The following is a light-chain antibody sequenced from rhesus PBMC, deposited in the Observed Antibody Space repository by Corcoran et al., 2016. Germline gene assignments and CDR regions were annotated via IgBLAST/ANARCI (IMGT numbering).Light chain of an antibody. V-gene: IGLV2S7*01. CDR1: SSDIDYYNY. J-gene: IGLJ6*01. Sequence: QSAPTQPPSVSGSPGQSITISCTGTSSDIDYYNYVSWYQQHPGKAPKLMIYGVSNRPSGVSDRFSGSKSGNTASLTISGLQAEDEADYYCCSYTTSSTFVLGSGTKLTVL. CDR2: GVS. CDR3: CSYTTSSTFV.